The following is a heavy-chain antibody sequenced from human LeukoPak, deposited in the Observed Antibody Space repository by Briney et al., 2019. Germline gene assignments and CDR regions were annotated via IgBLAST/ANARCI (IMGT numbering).Heavy chain of an antibody. J-gene: IGHJ4*02. CDR3: ARDPRYSPRFYGDYPNDY. D-gene: IGHD4-17*01. CDR1: GFTFSTFA. Sequence: PGGSLRLSCAASGFTFSTFAMIWVRQPPGKGLEWVSSIFPSGGEIHYADSVRGRFTISRDNAKNSLYLQMNSLRAEDTAVYYCARDPRYSPRFYGDYPNDYWGQGTLVTVSS. V-gene: IGHV3-21*01. CDR2: IFPSGGEI.